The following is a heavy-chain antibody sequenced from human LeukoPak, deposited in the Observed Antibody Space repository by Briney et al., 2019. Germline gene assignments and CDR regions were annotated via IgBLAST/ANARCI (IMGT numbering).Heavy chain of an antibody. CDR1: GYSISSGYY. Sequence: SETLSLTCAVSGYSISSGYYWGWIRQPPGKGLEWIGSIYHSGSTYYNPSLKSRVTISEDTSKNQFSLKLSSVTAADTAVYYCARHPTFTAPWFDPWGQGILVTVSS. J-gene: IGHJ5*02. V-gene: IGHV4-38-2*01. D-gene: IGHD2/OR15-2a*01. CDR3: ARHPTFTAPWFDP. CDR2: IYHSGST.